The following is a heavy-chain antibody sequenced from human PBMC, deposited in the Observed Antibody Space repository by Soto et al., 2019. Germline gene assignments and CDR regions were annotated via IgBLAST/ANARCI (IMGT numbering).Heavy chain of an antibody. J-gene: IGHJ6*03. Sequence: GESLKISCAASGFTFSSYWMHWVRQAPGKGLGWVSRINSDGSSKSYADSVKGRFTISRDNAKNTLYLQMNNLRAEDTAAYYCAREYYSNYGYYYYYMDVWGKGTTVTVSS. D-gene: IGHD4-4*01. V-gene: IGHV3-74*01. CDR1: GFTFSSYW. CDR2: INSDGSSK. CDR3: AREYYSNYGYYYYYMDV.